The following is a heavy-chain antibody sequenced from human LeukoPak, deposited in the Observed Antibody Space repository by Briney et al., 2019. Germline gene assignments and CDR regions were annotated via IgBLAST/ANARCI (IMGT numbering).Heavy chain of an antibody. Sequence: ASVKVSCKASGCTFTSYAMHWVRQAPGQRLEWMGWINAGNGNTKYSQKFQGRVTITRDTSASTAYMELSSLRSEDTAVYYCARGDTAAAGTPIYFDYWGQGTLVTVSS. CDR3: ARGDTAAAGTPIYFDY. J-gene: IGHJ4*02. D-gene: IGHD6-13*01. CDR2: INAGNGNT. CDR1: GCTFTSYA. V-gene: IGHV1-3*01.